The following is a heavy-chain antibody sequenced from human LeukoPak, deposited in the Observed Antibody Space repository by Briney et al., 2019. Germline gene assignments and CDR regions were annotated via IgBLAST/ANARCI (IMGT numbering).Heavy chain of an antibody. J-gene: IGHJ5*02. CDR2: INPNSGGT. D-gene: IGHD3-22*01. CDR3: ARDNYYDSSGYYFGFDP. CDR1: GYTFTGYY. Sequence: GASVKVSCKASGYTFTGYYMHWVRQAPGQGLEWMGWINPNSGGTNYAQKFQGRVTMTRDTSISTAYMELSRLRSDDTAVYYCARDNYYDSSGYYFGFDPWDQGTLVTVSS. V-gene: IGHV1-2*02.